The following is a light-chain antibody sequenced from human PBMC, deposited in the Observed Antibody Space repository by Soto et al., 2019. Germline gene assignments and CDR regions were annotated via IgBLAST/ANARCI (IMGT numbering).Light chain of an antibody. V-gene: IGKV3-11*01. CDR1: QSVSSY. CDR2: DAS. J-gene: IGKJ4*01. Sequence: EIVLTQSPATLSLSPGERATLSCRASQSVSSYLVWYQQKPGQVPRLLIYDASNRATGIPARFGGSGSGTDLTLTISSLEPEDAAVYYFQQRSDWPSTFGGGTKVEIK. CDR3: QQRSDWPST.